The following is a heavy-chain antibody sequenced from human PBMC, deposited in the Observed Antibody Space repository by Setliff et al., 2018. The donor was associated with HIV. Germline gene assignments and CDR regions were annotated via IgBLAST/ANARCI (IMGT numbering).Heavy chain of an antibody. J-gene: IGHJ6*02. D-gene: IGHD3-16*01. CDR1: GFTFSSYD. CDR3: AREIRTVYTGGHYFYGIDV. V-gene: IGHV3-13*01. Sequence: PGESLKISCEASGFTFSSYDFHWVRQAAGKGLEWVSAIGTGGDTYVDSVKGRFTISRENARNSLYLQMNSLRAGDTAVYYCAREIRTVYTGGHYFYGIDVWGQGTAVTVSS. CDR2: IGTGGDT.